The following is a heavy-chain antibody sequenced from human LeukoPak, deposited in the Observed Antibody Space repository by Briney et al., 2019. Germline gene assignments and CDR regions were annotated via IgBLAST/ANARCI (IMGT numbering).Heavy chain of an antibody. CDR3: ARRSMVQDLDV. J-gene: IGHJ6*04. D-gene: IGHD3-10*01. CDR1: GYTLTSDG. V-gene: IGHV7-4-1*02. CDR2: INTNTANP. Sequence: ASVKVSCKASGYTLTSDGMNWVRHGPGQGLEWMGWINTNTANPTYAHGFTGRFVFSLDTSVSTAYLYIRSLKAEDTAVYFCARRSMVQDLDVWGKGTTVIVSS.